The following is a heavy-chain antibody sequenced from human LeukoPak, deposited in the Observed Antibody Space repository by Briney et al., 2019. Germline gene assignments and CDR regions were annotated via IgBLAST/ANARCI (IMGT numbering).Heavy chain of an antibody. J-gene: IGHJ6*02. CDR2: IESKADGVTT. CDR1: GFTFSSAW. Sequence: PGGSLRLSCAASGFTFSSAWLNWVRQAPGKGLEWVGRIESKADGVTTAYAAPVKGRFTISRDDSKTTLYLQMNGLKTEDTAMYYCTTVHRDYASMDVWGRGTTVTVSS. V-gene: IGHV3-15*04. CDR3: TTVHRDYASMDV. D-gene: IGHD2-2*01.